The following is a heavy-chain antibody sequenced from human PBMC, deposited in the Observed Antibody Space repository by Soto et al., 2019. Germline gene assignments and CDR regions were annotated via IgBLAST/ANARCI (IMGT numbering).Heavy chain of an antibody. D-gene: IGHD3-22*01. J-gene: IGHJ4*02. CDR1: GFTFRDYY. Sequence: QVQLVESGGGLVKPGGSLRLSCAASGFTFRDYYMSWIRQAPGKGLEWVSDISSSSTYINYADSVKGRFTISRDNAKNSLYLQMNSLRAEDTAVYYCARGPDYYDSSGYSPLAYWGQGTLVTVSS. V-gene: IGHV3-11*06. CDR2: ISSSSTYI. CDR3: ARGPDYYDSSGYSPLAY.